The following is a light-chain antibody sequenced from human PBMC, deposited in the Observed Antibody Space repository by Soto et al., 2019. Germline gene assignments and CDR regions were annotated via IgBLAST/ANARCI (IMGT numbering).Light chain of an antibody. J-gene: IGLJ2*01. CDR3: AAWDDSLNGVV. CDR1: SSNIGSNT. V-gene: IGLV1-44*01. Sequence: QSVLNQPPSASGTPGPRVTITCSGSSSNIGSNTVNWYQQLPGTAPKLLIYSNNQRPSGVPDRFSGSKSGTSASLAISGLQSEDDADYYCAAWDDSLNGVVFGGGTKLTVL. CDR2: SNN.